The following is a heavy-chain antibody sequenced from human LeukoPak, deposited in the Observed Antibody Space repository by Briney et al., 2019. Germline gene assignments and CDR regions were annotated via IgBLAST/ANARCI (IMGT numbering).Heavy chain of an antibody. CDR1: GFTFTNHW. Sequence: GGSLRLSCVTSGFTFTNHWMSWVRQAPGKGLEWVANIREDGGHTNYVDSVKGRFTISRDNAKNSLFLQMDGLRVDDTAVYFCARGATDTTRWFDPWGQGTLVTVSS. CDR3: ARGATDTTRWFDP. J-gene: IGHJ5*02. V-gene: IGHV3-7*01. D-gene: IGHD1-7*01. CDR2: IREDGGHT.